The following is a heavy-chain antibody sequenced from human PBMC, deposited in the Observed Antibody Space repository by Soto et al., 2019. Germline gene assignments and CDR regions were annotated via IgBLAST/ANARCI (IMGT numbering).Heavy chain of an antibody. J-gene: IGHJ4*02. D-gene: IGHD3-22*01. Sequence: PGGSLRLSCAASGFTFRSYAMSWVRQAPGKGLEWVSAISGSGGSTYYADSVKGRFTISRDNSKNTLYLQMNSLRAEDTAVYYCAKRDYYDSSGYFHYGGQGTLVTVSS. CDR2: ISGSGGST. CDR1: GFTFRSYA. CDR3: AKRDYYDSSGYFHY. V-gene: IGHV3-23*01.